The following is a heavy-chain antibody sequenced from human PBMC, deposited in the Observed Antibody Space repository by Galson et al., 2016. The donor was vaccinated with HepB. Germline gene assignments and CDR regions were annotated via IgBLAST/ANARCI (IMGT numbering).Heavy chain of an antibody. D-gene: IGHD6-13*01. CDR1: GFPFSNYW. V-gene: IGHV3-74*01. CDR2: INSDGSST. J-gene: IGHJ4*02. CDR3: TRVHREGIAAAGLQI. Sequence: GFPFSNYWMHWVRQAPGKGPVWVSRINSDGSSTTYADSVKGRFTISRDNAKNTLYLQMNSLRAEDTALYYCTRVHREGIAAAGLQIWGQGTLVIVSS.